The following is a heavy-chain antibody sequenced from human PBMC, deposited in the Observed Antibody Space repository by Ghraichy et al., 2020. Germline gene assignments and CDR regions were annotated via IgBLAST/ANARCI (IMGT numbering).Heavy chain of an antibody. D-gene: IGHD2-15*01. V-gene: IGHV4-39*01. CDR3: ARLTPEILHAYYYYYGMDV. CDR2: IYYSGST. Sequence: ETLSLNCTVSGGSISSSSYYWGWIRQPPGKGLEWIGSIYYSGSTYYNPSLKSRVTISVDTSKNQFSLKLSSVTAADTAVYYCARLTPEILHAYYYYYGMDVWGQGTTVTVSS. CDR1: GGSISSSSYY. J-gene: IGHJ6*02.